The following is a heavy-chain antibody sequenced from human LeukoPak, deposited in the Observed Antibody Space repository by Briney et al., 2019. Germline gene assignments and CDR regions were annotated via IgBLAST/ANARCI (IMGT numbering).Heavy chain of an antibody. V-gene: IGHV1-46*03. CDR3: ARGLGIAVGSLDY. Sequence: ASVTVSCKSSGYTFPSYYMHWLRQAPGQGLAWMGIINPSGGSTSYAQKFQGRVTMTRATSTSTVYMELSSLRSEDTAVYYCARGLGIAVGSLDYWGQGTLVTVSS. CDR1: GYTFPSYY. J-gene: IGHJ4*02. D-gene: IGHD6-19*01. CDR2: INPSGGST.